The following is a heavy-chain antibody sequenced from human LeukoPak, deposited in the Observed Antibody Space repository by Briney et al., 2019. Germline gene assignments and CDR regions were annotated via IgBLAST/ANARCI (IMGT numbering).Heavy chain of an antibody. CDR1: GYTFTGYY. CDR2: INPNSGGT. Sequence: GASVKVSCKASGYTFTGYYMHWVRQAPGQGLEWMGWINPNSGGTNYAQKFQGRVTMTRDTSISTAYMELSRLRSDDTAVYYCARGVLGISSSWYDYRGQGTLVTVSS. J-gene: IGHJ4*02. CDR3: ARGVLGISSSWYDY. D-gene: IGHD6-13*01. V-gene: IGHV1-2*02.